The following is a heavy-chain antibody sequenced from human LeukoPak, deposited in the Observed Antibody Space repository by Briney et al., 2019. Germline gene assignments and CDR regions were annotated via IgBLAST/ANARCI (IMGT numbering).Heavy chain of an antibody. Sequence: SETLSLTCTASGGTFSSYYRRWIRQPAGKGLEWIGRIYISGSTKYNPSLKKRVTMSVDTSKNQFSLKLSSVTAADTAVYYCARTIGLMVYDDMLDWFDPWGQGTLVTVSS. CDR3: ARTIGLMVYDDMLDWFDP. J-gene: IGHJ5*02. V-gene: IGHV4-4*07. CDR1: GGTFSSYY. D-gene: IGHD2-8*01. CDR2: IYISGST.